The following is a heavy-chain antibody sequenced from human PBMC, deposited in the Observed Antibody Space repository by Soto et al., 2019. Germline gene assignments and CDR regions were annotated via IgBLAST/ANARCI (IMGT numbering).Heavy chain of an antibody. V-gene: IGHV3-48*01. Sequence: EVQLVESGGELVQPGGSLRLSCAASGFNFPTYAMNWVRQAPGKGLEWLSFIHMTHSVIFYADSVRGRFTISRDNAKDSLFLQMTSLRVEDTAVYYCVSDPDGDLDFDYWGQGTLVTVSS. CDR3: VSDPDGDLDFDY. CDR2: IHMTHSVI. D-gene: IGHD4-17*01. CDR1: GFNFPTYA. J-gene: IGHJ4*02.